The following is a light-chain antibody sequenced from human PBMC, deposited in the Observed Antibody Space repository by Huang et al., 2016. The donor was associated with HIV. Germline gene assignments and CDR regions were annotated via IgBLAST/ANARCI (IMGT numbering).Light chain of an antibody. V-gene: IGKV2-28*01. Sequence: DIVMTQSPLSLPVTPGEPASISCRSSQSLLHSNGYNYLNWYLQKPGQSPQLLVSLGSNRASGVPDRFSGSGSGTDFTLKISRVEAEDVGRYYCMQALQTPWTFGQGTKVEIK. CDR3: MQALQTPWT. CDR2: LGS. J-gene: IGKJ1*01. CDR1: QSLLHSNGYNY.